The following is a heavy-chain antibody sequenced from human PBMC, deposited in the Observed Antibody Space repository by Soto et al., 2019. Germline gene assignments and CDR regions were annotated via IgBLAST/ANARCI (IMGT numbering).Heavy chain of an antibody. J-gene: IGHJ6*02. V-gene: IGHV3-48*03. CDR2: ISSSGSTI. CDR1: GFTFSSYE. CDR3: ARVGYDFWRGYYGSVYGMDV. D-gene: IGHD3-3*01. Sequence: GGSLRLSCAASGFTFSSYEMNWVRQAPGKGLEWVSYISSSGSTIYYADSVKGRFTISRDNAKNSLYLQMNSLRAEDTAVYYCARVGYDFWRGYYGSVYGMDVWGQGTTVTVS.